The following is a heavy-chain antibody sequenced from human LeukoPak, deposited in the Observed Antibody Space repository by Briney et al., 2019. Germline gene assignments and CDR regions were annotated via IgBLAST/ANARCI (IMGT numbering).Heavy chain of an antibody. Sequence: ASVKVSCKASGGTFSSYAISWVRQAPGQGLEWMGGIIPIFGTANYAQKFQGRVTITTDESTSTAYMELSSLRSEDTAVYYCARTPKGYCSGGSCYQGWFDPWGQRTLVTVSS. J-gene: IGHJ5*02. CDR3: ARTPKGYCSGGSCYQGWFDP. D-gene: IGHD2-15*01. V-gene: IGHV1-69*05. CDR1: GGTFSSYA. CDR2: IIPIFGTA.